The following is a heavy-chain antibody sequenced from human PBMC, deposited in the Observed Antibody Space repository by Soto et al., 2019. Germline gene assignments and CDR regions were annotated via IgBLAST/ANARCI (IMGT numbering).Heavy chain of an antibody. D-gene: IGHD1-1*01. CDR1: GFPFTSYG. J-gene: IGHJ4*02. V-gene: IGHV3-23*01. CDR2: INTNGNR. CDR3: TRKLAVGHYPLRH. Sequence: EVQLLESGGGLVQPGGSLRLSCAASGFPFTSYGVSWVRQAPGKGLEWVSTINTNGNRHYADSVKGRFNISRDSSESMLYLDRTNLRAEDTALYYCTRKLAVGHYPLRHWGQGTLVTVSS.